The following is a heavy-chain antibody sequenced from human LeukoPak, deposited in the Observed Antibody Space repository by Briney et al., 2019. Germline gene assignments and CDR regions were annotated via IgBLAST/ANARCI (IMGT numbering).Heavy chain of an antibody. CDR1: GYTFTSYD. CDR2: INPNSGGT. D-gene: IGHD1-1*01. CDR3: ARVSGSFDY. Sequence: ASVNVSCKASGYTFTSYDINWVRQATGQGLEWMGWINPNSGGTNYAQKFQGRVTMTRDTSISTAYMELSRLRSDDTAVYYCARVSGSFDYWGQGTLVTVSS. V-gene: IGHV1-2*02. J-gene: IGHJ4*02.